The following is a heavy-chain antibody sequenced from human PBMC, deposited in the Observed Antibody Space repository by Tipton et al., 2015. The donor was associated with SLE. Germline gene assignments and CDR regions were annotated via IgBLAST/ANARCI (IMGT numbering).Heavy chain of an antibody. V-gene: IGHV3-23*01. Sequence: SLRLSCAASGFTFSSYAMSWVRQAPGKGLECVLAISGSGGSTYYADSVKGRFTISRDSSKSTVYDTIYLQMNSLRAEDTALYYCARQGGPTFYYYYDMDVWGQGTTVTVSS. CDR3: ARQGGPTFYYYYDMDV. CDR2: ISGSGGST. D-gene: IGHD1-1*01. CDR1: GFTFSSYA. J-gene: IGHJ6*02.